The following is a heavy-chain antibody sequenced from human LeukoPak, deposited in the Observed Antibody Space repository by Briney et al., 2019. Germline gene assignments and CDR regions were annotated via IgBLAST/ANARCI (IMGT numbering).Heavy chain of an antibody. CDR3: AKKALDYFSGGNCYYPFDY. V-gene: IGHV3-23*01. CDR2: ISGSGGST. D-gene: IGHD2-15*01. CDR1: GFPFSNYA. Sequence: GGSLRLSCAASGFPFSNYAMNWVRQAPGKRLEWVSGISGSGGSTYYADTGKGRFTSARYNSKIKLYLQMNSLRAEDTAVYYCAKKALDYFSGGNCYYPFDYLGQGTLVTVSS. J-gene: IGHJ4*02.